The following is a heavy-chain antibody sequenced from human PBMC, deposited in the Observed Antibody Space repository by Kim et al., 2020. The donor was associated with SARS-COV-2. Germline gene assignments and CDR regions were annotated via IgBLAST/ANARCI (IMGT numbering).Heavy chain of an antibody. CDR3: AKQGGLATYYYYGMDV. J-gene: IGHJ6*02. Sequence: SETLSLTCTVSGGSISSSSYYWGWIRQPPGKGLEWIGSIYYSGSTYYNPSLKSRVTISVDTSKNQFSLKLSSVTAADTAVYYCAKQGGLATYYYYGMDVWGQGTTVTVSS. CDR1: GGSISSSSYY. V-gene: IGHV4-39*01. CDR2: IYYSGST. D-gene: IGHD6-19*01.